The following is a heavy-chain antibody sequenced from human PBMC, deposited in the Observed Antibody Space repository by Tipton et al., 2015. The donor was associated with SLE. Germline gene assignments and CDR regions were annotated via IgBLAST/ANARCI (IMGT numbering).Heavy chain of an antibody. CDR2: IYHTGST. Sequence: TLSLTCAVSGASISSRNWWSWVRQPPGKGLEWIGEIYHTGSTNYNVSLKSRVTISVDKSKNQFSLNLSSVSAADTAVYYCARSVAHINCPDCGGGPAPMSDWGQGTLVTVSS. V-gene: IGHV4-4*02. CDR1: GASISSRNW. CDR3: ARSVAHINCPDCGGGPAPMSD. J-gene: IGHJ4*02. D-gene: IGHD2-21*01.